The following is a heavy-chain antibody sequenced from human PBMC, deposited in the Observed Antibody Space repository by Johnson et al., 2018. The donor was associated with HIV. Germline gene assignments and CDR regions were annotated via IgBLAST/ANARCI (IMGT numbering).Heavy chain of an antibody. D-gene: IGHD3-3*01. J-gene: IGHJ3*02. V-gene: IGHV3-30*04. Sequence: VQLVESGGGVVQPGRSLRLSCAASGFTFSSYAMHWVRQAPGKGLEWVAVISYDGSNKYYADSVKGRFTISRDNSKNTLYLQMNSLRVDDTAVYYCARKYNGWSGYSGEDAFDIWGQGTMVTVSS. CDR2: ISYDGSNK. CDR1: GFTFSSYA. CDR3: ARKYNGWSGYSGEDAFDI.